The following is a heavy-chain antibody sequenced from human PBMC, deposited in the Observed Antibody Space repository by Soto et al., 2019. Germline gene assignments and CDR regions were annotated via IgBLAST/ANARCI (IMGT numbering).Heavy chain of an antibody. CDR2: IIPIFVTS. D-gene: IGHD2-15*01. CDR1: GGTFSSYA. J-gene: IGHJ5*02. V-gene: IGHV1-69*01. Sequence: QVQLVQSGAEVKKPGSSVKVSCKASGGTFSSYAISWVRQAPGQVLEWMGGIIPIFVTSNYAQKFQGRVTNHADESTSTAYMELSSLRSEDTAVYYCASLVYCSGGSCRNWFDPWGQGTLVTVSS. CDR3: ASLVYCSGGSCRNWFDP.